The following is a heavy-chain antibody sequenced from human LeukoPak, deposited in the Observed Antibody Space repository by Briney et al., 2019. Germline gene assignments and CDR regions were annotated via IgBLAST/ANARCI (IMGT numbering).Heavy chain of an antibody. D-gene: IGHD5-18*01. CDR2: IYYSGST. CDR3: ASLGYSYGYSHYMDV. Sequence: KPSETLSLTCTVSGGSISSYYWSWIRQPPGKGLEWIGSIYYSGSTYYNPSLKSRVTISVDTSKNQFSLKLSSVTAADTAAYYCASLGYSYGYSHYMDVWGKGTTVTVSS. CDR1: GGSISSYY. V-gene: IGHV4-39*07. J-gene: IGHJ6*03.